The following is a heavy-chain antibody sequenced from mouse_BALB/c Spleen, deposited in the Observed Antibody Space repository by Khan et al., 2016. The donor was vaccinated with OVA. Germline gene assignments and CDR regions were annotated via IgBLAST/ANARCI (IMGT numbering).Heavy chain of an antibody. V-gene: IGHV3-6*02. CDR2: ISYDGSN. CDR3: ARGGVVVPYGYFDV. J-gene: IGHJ1*01. CDR1: GYSITSGYC. D-gene: IGHD1-1*01. Sequence: EVELVESGPGLVKPSQSLSLTCSVTGYSITSGYCWNWIRQFPGNKLEWMGYISYDGSNNYNPSLKNRISITRDTSKNQFFLKLNSVTTEDTDTYYWARGGVVVPYGYFDVWGAGTTVTVAS.